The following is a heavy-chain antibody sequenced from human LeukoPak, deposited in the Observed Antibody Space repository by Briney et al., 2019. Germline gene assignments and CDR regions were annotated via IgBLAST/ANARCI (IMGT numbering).Heavy chain of an antibody. D-gene: IGHD2-15*01. CDR3: ARVSCSVGSCYFGH. Sequence: GGSLRLPCEVSGFTLSTYEMNWVRQAPGKGLEWVSYISSSGGRIHYADSVRGRFIISRDNAKNSLYLQMNSLRAEDTAVNYCARVSCSVGSCYFGHWGQGTLVTVSS. J-gene: IGHJ4*02. CDR1: GFTLSTYE. V-gene: IGHV3-48*03. CDR2: ISSSGGRI.